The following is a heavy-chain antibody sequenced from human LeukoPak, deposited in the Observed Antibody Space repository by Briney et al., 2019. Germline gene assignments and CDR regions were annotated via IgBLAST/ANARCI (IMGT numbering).Heavy chain of an antibody. D-gene: IGHD3-16*01. CDR3: AKDSPGYSVWRDY. CDR1: GGTFISYA. Sequence: GGSLRLSCAASGGTFISYAVIWVRQAPGKGLEWVSAISGSGGSTYYADSVKGRFTISRDNSKNTLYLQMNSLRAEDTAVYYCAKDSPGYSVWRDYWGQGTLVTVSS. CDR2: ISGSGGST. J-gene: IGHJ4*02. V-gene: IGHV3-23*01.